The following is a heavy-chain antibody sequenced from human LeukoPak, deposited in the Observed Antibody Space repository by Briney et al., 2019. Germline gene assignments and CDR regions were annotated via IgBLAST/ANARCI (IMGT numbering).Heavy chain of an antibody. J-gene: IGHJ4*02. V-gene: IGHV4-39*01. CDR3: ASHPE. Sequence: SETLSLTCTVSGGSISSGSYYWGWIRQPPGKGLEWIGSIYYSGSTYYNPSLKSRVTISVDTSKNQFSLKLRSVTAADTAVYYCASHPEWGQGTLVTVSS. CDR2: IYYSGST. CDR1: GGSISSGSYY.